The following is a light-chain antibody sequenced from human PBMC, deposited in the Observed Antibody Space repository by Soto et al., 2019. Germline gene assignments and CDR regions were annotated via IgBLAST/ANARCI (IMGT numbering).Light chain of an antibody. V-gene: IGKV3-11*01. J-gene: IGKJ5*01. CDR3: QQRNVWPPVT. CDR1: QTINNN. Sequence: VMTQAPATLSVSPGERATPSCRASQTINNNVAWYQLKDGQVPRLVIYGASTRATDIPARFSGSGSGTDFTLTISSLEPEDSAVYYCQQRNVWPPVTFGQGARLEIK. CDR2: GAS.